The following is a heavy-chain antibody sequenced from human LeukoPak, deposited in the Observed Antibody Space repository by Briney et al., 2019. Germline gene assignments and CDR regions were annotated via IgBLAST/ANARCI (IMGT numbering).Heavy chain of an antibody. CDR2: INSNSGGT. CDR3: ASQYYGSGPNPPLDY. Sequence: ASVKVSCKASGYTLTSYDINWVRQARGQGLEWMGRINSNSGGTNYAQKFPGRVTMTRDTSISTAYMELSRLRSDDTAVYYRASQYYGSGPNPPLDYWGQGTLVTVSS. J-gene: IGHJ4*02. D-gene: IGHD3-10*01. V-gene: IGHV1-2*06. CDR1: GYTLTSYD.